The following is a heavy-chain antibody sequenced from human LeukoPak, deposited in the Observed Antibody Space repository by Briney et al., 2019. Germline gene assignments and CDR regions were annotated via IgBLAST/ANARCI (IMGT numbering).Heavy chain of an antibody. J-gene: IGHJ3*02. CDR2: IWFDGSNR. CDR1: GFTFSRYG. V-gene: IGHV3-33*01. Sequence: GGSLRLSCAATGFTFSRYGMHWVRQAPGKGLEWVALIWFDGSNRNYTDSVKGRFIISRDNSKNTLYLQMNSLRAEDTAVYHCARDRRKTKGGFDIRGQGTTVSVSS. D-gene: IGHD2-8*01. CDR3: ARDRRKTKGGFDI.